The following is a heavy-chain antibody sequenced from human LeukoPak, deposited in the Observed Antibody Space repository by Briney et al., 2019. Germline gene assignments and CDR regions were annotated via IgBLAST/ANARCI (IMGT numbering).Heavy chain of an antibody. CDR1: GGSISSSNW. V-gene: IGHV4-4*02. J-gene: IGHJ4*02. CDR3: ARDGLRGSGSYYNPAFDY. D-gene: IGHD3-10*01. Sequence: SETLSLTCAVSGGSISSSNWWSWVRPPPGKGLEWIGEIYHSGSTNYNPSLKSRVTISVDKSKNQFSLKLSSVTAADTAVYYCARDGLRGSGSYYNPAFDYWGQGTLVTVSS. CDR2: IYHSGST.